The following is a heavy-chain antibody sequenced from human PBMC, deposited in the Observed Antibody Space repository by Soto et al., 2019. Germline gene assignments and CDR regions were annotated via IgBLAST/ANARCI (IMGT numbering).Heavy chain of an antibody. CDR3: ARATAVATLDTLLGIHGMDV. CDR1: GVSFSRYV. J-gene: IGHJ6*02. CDR2: IVPTFGTS. D-gene: IGHD6-13*01. Sequence: QVQLVQSGAAVKKPGSSVKVSCKASGVSFSRYVISWVRQAPGQGLEWMGGIVPTFGTSNHAQKFQGRLTITADESTSTAYMELSSLRSEDTAVYYCARATAVATLDTLLGIHGMDVWGQGTTVTVS. V-gene: IGHV1-69*01.